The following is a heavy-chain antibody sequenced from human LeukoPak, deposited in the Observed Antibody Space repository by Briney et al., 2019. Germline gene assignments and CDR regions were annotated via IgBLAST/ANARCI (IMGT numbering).Heavy chain of an antibody. CDR3: ARLNSGYDYFDY. D-gene: IGHD5-12*01. CDR2: INPDGGGA. Sequence: ASVKVSCKASGYTFTGFYMHWVRQAPGQGLEWMGWINPDGGGANYAQKFQGRVTVTRDTSISTAYMELSRLTSDDTAVYYCARLNSGYDYFDYWGQGTLVTLSS. CDR1: GYTFTGFY. J-gene: IGHJ4*02. V-gene: IGHV1-2*02.